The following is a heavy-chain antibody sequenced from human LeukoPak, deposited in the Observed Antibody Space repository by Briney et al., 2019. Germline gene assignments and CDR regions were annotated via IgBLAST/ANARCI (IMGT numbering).Heavy chain of an antibody. CDR2: ISGSGGST. CDR1: GFTFSSYA. D-gene: IGHD3-10*01. J-gene: IGHJ6*03. Sequence: PGGSLRLSCAASGFTFSSYAMSWVRQAPGKGLEWVSAISGSGGSTYYADSVKGRFTISRDNSKNTLYLQMNSLRAEDTAVYYCAKGGETTSWPYYYYYYMDVWGKGTTVTVSS. V-gene: IGHV3-23*01. CDR3: AKGGETTSWPYYYYYYMDV.